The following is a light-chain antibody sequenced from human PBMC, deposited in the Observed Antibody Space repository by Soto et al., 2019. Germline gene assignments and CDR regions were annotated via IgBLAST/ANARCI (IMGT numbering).Light chain of an antibody. CDR3: QHYNSYSEA. V-gene: IGKV1-5*01. CDR1: QTISNW. J-gene: IGKJ1*01. CDR2: DAS. Sequence: DIQMPQSPSTLSASVGDRATASCRASQTISNWLAWYQQKPGKAPKLLIYDASSLESGVPSRFSGSGSGTEFTLTISSLQPDDFATYYCQHYNSYSEAFGQGTKV.